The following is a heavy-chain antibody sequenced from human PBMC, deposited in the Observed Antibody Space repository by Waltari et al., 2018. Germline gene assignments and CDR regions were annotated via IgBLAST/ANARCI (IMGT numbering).Heavy chain of an antibody. J-gene: IGHJ5*02. V-gene: IGHV1-46*01. CDR2: INPSGGST. CDR1: GYTFTSYY. Sequence: QVQLVQSGAEVKKPGASVKVSCKASGYTFTSYYMHWVRQAPGQGLEWMGIINPSGGSTSYAQKFQGRVTMTRDTSTSTVYMELSSLRSEDTAVYYCARDQVLRFLEWSFDPWGQGTLVTVSS. CDR3: ARDQVLRFLEWSFDP. D-gene: IGHD3-3*01.